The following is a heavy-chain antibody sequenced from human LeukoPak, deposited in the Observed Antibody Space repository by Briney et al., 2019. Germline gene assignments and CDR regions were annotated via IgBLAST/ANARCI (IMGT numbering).Heavy chain of an antibody. V-gene: IGHV1-46*01. CDR3: ARPIDLEKHYDILTGYYSLNY. Sequence: ASVKVSCKASGYTFTSYYMHWVRQAPGQGLGWMGIINPSGGSTSYAQKFQGRVTMTRDMSTSTVYMELSSLRSEDTAVYYCARPIDLEKHYDILTGYYSLNYWGQGTLVTVSS. J-gene: IGHJ4*02. CDR1: GYTFTSYY. D-gene: IGHD3-9*01. CDR2: INPSGGST.